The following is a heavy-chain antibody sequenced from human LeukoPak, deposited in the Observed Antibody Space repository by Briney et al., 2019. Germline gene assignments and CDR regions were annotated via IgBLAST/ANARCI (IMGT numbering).Heavy chain of an antibody. J-gene: IGHJ6*03. CDR2: IYYSGST. CDR1: GGSISSYY. Sequence: SETLSLTCTVSGGSISSYYWSWIRQPPGKGLEWIGYIYYSGSTNYNPSLKSRVTISVDTSKNQFSLKLGSVTAADTAVYYCARDVNYYYMDVWGKGTTVTVSS. CDR3: ARDVNYYYMDV. V-gene: IGHV4-59*01.